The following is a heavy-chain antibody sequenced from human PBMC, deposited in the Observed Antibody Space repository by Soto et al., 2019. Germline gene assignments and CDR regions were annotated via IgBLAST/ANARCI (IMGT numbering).Heavy chain of an antibody. CDR1: GGSINSYY. J-gene: IGHJ4*02. Sequence: QVQLQESGPVLVKPSETLSLTCTVSGGSINSYYWSWIRQPPGKGLEWIGYIYYSGSTNYNPSLKSRVTISVDTSKNQFSLKLSSVTAADTAVYYCARRYGSRFDYWGQGTLVTVSS. CDR3: ARRYGSRFDY. D-gene: IGHD5-18*01. V-gene: IGHV4-59*08. CDR2: IYYSGST.